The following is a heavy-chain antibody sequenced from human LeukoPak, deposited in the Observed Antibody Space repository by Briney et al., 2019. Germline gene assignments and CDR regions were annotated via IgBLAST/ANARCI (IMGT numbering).Heavy chain of an antibody. D-gene: IGHD3-16*01. V-gene: IGHV3-7*03. CDR1: GFTFSNYW. J-gene: IGHJ4*02. CDR3: ARGRRDSEYVGGLGY. CDR2: IKEDGSVK. Sequence: GGSLRLSCEASGFTFSNYWMSWVRQAPGKGLEWLANIKEDGSVKYYVDSVKGRFTISRDNAKNLLFLQMNSLRAEDTAVYSCARGRRDSEYVGGLGYWGQGILVTVPS.